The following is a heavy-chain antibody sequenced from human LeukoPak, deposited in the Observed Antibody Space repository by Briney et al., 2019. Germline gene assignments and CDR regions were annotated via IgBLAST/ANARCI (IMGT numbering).Heavy chain of an antibody. J-gene: IGHJ5*02. CDR3: ARHVGYSSGWYWFDP. D-gene: IGHD6-19*01. Sequence: GESLQISCKGSGYSFTSYWIGWVRPLPGKGLGWMGIIYPGDSDTRYSPSFQGQVTISADKSISTAYLQWSSLKASDTAMYYCARHVGYSSGWYWFDPWGQGTLVTVSS. CDR1: GYSFTSYW. CDR2: IYPGDSDT. V-gene: IGHV5-51*01.